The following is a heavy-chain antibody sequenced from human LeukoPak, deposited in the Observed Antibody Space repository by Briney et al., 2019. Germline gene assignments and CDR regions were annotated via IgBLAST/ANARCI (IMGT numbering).Heavy chain of an antibody. CDR1: GYAISSGYF. J-gene: IGHJ4*02. CDR2: IYHSGST. D-gene: IGHD2-15*01. V-gene: IGHV4-38-2*02. Sequence: SETLSLTCSVFGYAISSGYFWGWIRQPPGKGLEWIGTIYHSGSTYHNPSLKSRVTISVDTSKNQFSLKLSSVTAADTAVYYCARGLRYCSGGSCYSRWGQGTLVTVSS. CDR3: ARGLRYCSGGSCYSR.